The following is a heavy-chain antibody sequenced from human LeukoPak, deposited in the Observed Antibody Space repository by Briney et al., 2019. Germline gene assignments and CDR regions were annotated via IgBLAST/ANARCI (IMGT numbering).Heavy chain of an antibody. CDR3: ARIPPIYGDYSDY. Sequence: SETLSLTCTVSGGSISSGDCYWSWIRQPPGKGLEWIGYIYYSGSTYYNPSLKSRVTISVDTSKNQFSLKLSSVTAADTAVYYCARIPPIYGDYSDYWGQGTLVTVSS. D-gene: IGHD4-17*01. CDR1: GGSISSGDCY. V-gene: IGHV4-30-4*01. CDR2: IYYSGST. J-gene: IGHJ4*02.